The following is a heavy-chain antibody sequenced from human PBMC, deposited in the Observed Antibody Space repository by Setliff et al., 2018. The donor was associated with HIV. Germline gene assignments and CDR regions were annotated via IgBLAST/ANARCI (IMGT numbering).Heavy chain of an antibody. V-gene: IGHV3-48*01. CDR1: GFTFSSYS. CDR2: ISSSSSSI. Sequence: GGSLRLSCAASGFTFSSYSMNWVRQAPGKGLEWLSYISSSSSSIYHADSVKGRFTISRDNAKNTLYLQMNRLRAEDTALYYCVRGPQFRPHWGQGTLVTVSS. J-gene: IGHJ4*02. CDR3: VRGPQFRPH.